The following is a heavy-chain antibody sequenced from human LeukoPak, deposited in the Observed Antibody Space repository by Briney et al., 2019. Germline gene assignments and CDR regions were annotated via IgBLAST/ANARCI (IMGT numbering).Heavy chain of an antibody. CDR3: ATYIAVALYDAFDI. CDR2: IIPIFGTA. Sequence: GASVKVSCKASGGTFSSYAISWVRQAPGQGLEWMGGIIPIFGTANYAQKFQGRVTITADESTSTAYMELSSLRSEDTAVYYCATYIAVALYDAFDIWGQGTMVTVSS. D-gene: IGHD6-19*01. J-gene: IGHJ3*02. V-gene: IGHV1-69*13. CDR1: GGTFSSYA.